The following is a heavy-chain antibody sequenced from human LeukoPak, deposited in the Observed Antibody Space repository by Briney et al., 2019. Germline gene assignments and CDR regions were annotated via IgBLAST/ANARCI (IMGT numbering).Heavy chain of an antibody. CDR3: ARDLGLADPGGFDY. D-gene: IGHD6-13*01. J-gene: IGHJ4*02. CDR2: ISSHAIYI. V-gene: IGHV3-21*01. Sequence: GGSLRLSRAASGFTFRSYSMNWLRQAPGKGLEWVSTISSHAIYIYYADSVKGRFTISRDNSENSVYLQMDSLRADDTARYFCARDLGLADPGGFDYWGQGALVTVSS. CDR1: GFTFRSYS.